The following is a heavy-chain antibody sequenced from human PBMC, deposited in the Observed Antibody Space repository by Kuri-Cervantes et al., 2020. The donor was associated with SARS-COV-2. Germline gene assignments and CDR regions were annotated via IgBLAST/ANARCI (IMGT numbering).Heavy chain of an antibody. J-gene: IGHJ4*02. CDR3: VRDELGLDY. CDR2: TYYRSKWYN. D-gene: IGHD7-27*01. CDR1: GDSVSSKTAA. Sequence: LSCAIYGDSVSSKTAAWNWIRQSPSRGLEWLGRTYYRSKWYNDYAVSVKSRITINPDTSKNQFSLHLNSMTPEDTAVYYCVRDELGLDYWGQGTLVTVSS. V-gene: IGHV6-1*01.